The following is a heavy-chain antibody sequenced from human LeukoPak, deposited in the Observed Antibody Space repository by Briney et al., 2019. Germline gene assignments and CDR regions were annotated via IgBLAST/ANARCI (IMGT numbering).Heavy chain of an antibody. J-gene: IGHJ4*02. CDR2: ISYDGSNK. D-gene: IGHD6-19*01. CDR1: GLTFSSHW. V-gene: IGHV3-30*18. Sequence: GGSLRLSCAASGLTFSSHWMHWVRQAPGKGLEWVAVISYDGSNKYYADSVKGRFTISRDNSKNTLYLQVNSLRAEDTAVYYCAKVSSSSGWYYFDYWGQGTLVTVSS. CDR3: AKVSSSSGWYYFDY.